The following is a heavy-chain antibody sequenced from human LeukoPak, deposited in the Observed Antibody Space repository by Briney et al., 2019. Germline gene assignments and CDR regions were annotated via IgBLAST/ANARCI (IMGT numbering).Heavy chain of an antibody. D-gene: IGHD3-10*01. V-gene: IGHV1-69*13. CDR2: IIPIFGTA. Sequence: SVKVSCKASGGTFSSYAISWVRQAPGQGLEWMGGIIPIFGTANYAQKFQGRVTITADESTSTAYMELSSLRSEDTAVYYCARGHYYGPGSYPEGPFDYWGQGTLVTVSS. CDR3: ARGHYYGPGSYPEGPFDY. CDR1: GGTFSSYA. J-gene: IGHJ4*02.